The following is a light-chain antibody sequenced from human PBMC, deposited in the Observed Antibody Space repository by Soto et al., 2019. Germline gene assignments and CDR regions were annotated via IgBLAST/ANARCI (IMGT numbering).Light chain of an antibody. J-gene: IGKJ5*01. Sequence: EIVLTQSPGTLSLPPGERATLSCRASQSISSNYLAWYQQKPGQAPRLLIYGASSRATGIPDRFSGSGSATDFTLTISRLGPEDFAVYYCQQYGNSPAITFGQGTRLEIK. V-gene: IGKV3-20*01. CDR2: GAS. CDR3: QQYGNSPAIT. CDR1: QSISSNY.